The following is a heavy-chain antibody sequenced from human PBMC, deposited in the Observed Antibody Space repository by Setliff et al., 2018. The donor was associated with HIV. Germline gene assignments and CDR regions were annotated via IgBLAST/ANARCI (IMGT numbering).Heavy chain of an antibody. CDR1: GGSITSHY. Sequence: NPSETLSLTCSISGGSITSHYWNWIRQPPGKGLEWIGSINYSGITNYNPSLRGRVSISVDTSKSQISLRLNSVSAADTAVYYCARDPGGLYCTSSSCQGGCFDPWGQGALVTVS. CDR3: ARDPGGLYCTSSSCQGGCFDP. J-gene: IGHJ5*02. V-gene: IGHV4-59*11. CDR2: INYSGIT. D-gene: IGHD2-2*01.